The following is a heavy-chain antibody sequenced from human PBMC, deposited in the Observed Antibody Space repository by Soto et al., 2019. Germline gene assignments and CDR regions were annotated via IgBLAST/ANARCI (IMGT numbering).Heavy chain of an antibody. J-gene: IGHJ4*02. V-gene: IGHV4-34*01. CDR1: GGSFSGYY. Sequence: PSETLSLTCAVYGGSFSGYYWSWIRQPPGKGLEWIGEINHSGSTNYNPSLKSRVTISVDTSKNQFSLKLSSVTAADTAVYYCASLSRGFFDYWGQGTLVTVS. CDR2: INHSGST. CDR3: ASLSRGFFDY.